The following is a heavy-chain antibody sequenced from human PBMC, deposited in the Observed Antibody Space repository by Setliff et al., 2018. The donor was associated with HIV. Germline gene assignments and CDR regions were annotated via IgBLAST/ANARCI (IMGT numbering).Heavy chain of an antibody. D-gene: IGHD4-17*01. J-gene: IGHJ4*02. V-gene: IGHV3-7*03. CDR1: GFTFSSYW. Sequence: PGGSLRLSCAASGFTFSSYWMNWVRQAPGKGLEWVANIKEDGSEKYYVDSVKGRFTISRDDAESSLYLQMNSLRAEDTAVYYCATYGGGHGYNPFDYWGQGTLVTVSS. CDR2: IKEDGSEK. CDR3: ATYGGGHGYNPFDY.